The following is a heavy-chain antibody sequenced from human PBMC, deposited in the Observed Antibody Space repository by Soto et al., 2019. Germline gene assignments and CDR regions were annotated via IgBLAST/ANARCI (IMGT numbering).Heavy chain of an antibody. CDR2: ISGSGGST. Sequence: GGALRLSCAASGFTFSSYAMSWVRQAPGKGLEWASAISGSGGSTYYADSVKGRFTISRDNSKNTLYLQMNSLRAEDTAVYYCAKDYEFWSGYGIDVWGQGTPVTVPS. CDR3: AKDYEFWSGYGIDV. V-gene: IGHV3-23*01. D-gene: IGHD3-3*01. J-gene: IGHJ6*02. CDR1: GFTFSSYA.